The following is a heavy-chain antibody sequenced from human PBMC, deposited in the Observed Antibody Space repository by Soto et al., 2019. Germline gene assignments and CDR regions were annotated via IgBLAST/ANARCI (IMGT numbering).Heavy chain of an antibody. Sequence: QVQLVESGGGVVQPGRSLRLSCAASGFTFSSYAMHWVRQAPGKGLEWVAVISYDGSNKYYADSVKGRFTISRDNSKNTLYLQMNSLIAEDTAVYYCARDPGSGYAGYFDLWGRGTLVTVSS. CDR2: ISYDGSNK. D-gene: IGHD3-22*01. CDR1: GFTFSSYA. CDR3: ARDPGSGYAGYFDL. V-gene: IGHV3-30-3*01. J-gene: IGHJ2*01.